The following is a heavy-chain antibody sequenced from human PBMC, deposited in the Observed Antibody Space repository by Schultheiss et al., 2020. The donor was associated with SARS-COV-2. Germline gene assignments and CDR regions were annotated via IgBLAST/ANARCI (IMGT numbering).Heavy chain of an antibody. CDR2: TNPKRGAT. Sequence: ASVKVSCKASGYTFSGYYIHWVRQAPGQGLEWMGWTNPKRGATYYAQKFQGRVTMNSDTSITTTYMELSRLRSDDTAVYYCAAASPIPTSWFDPWGQGTLVTVSS. V-gene: IGHV1-2*02. J-gene: IGHJ5*02. CDR1: GYTFSGYY. CDR3: AAASPIPTSWFDP. D-gene: IGHD2-21*01.